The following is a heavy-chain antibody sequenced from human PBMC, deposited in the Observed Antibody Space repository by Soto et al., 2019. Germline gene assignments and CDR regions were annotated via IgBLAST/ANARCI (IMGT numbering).Heavy chain of an antibody. CDR1: GFTFSIYX. CDR3: ARVGIEXXGYS. CDR2: IKQDGSGQ. V-gene: IGHV3-7*05. J-gene: IGHJ3*01. Sequence: XGSLRLSXXXSGFTFSIYXXXXXXXXPGKXLEWVANIKQDGSGQYYVDSVKGRFTISKDNAKNSLSLQMNSLRAEDTAVYYCARVGIEXXGYSWGQGTMVTVSS. D-gene: IGHD6-19*01.